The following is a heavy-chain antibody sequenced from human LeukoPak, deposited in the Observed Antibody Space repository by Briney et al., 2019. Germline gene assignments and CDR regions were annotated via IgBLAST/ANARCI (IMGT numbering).Heavy chain of an antibody. CDR3: ARDGIAGQQMYYYYMDV. V-gene: IGHV4-4*07. J-gene: IGHJ6*03. CDR1: GASISSYY. Sequence: SETLSLTCTVSGASISSYYWSWIRQPAGKGLEWIGRIYTTGSTNYSPSLKSRVTMSVDTSKNQFSPMLTSVTAADTALYYCARDGIAGQQMYYYYMDVWGKGTPVTVSS. CDR2: IYTTGST. D-gene: IGHD6-13*01.